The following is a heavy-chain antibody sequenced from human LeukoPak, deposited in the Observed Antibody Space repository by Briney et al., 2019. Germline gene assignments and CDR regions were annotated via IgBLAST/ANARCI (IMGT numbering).Heavy chain of an antibody. CDR2: IYYNGIT. V-gene: IGHV4-31*03. D-gene: IGHD6-19*01. Sequence: SETLSLTCTVSGDSITSDGYYWSWLRQHPGKDLEWIGYIYYNGITYYNPSLKSRITISRNTSENQFSLRLSSVTVAETAIYYCARGTAVAATFDYWGQGTLVTVSS. J-gene: IGHJ4*02. CDR1: GDSITSDGYY. CDR3: ARGTAVAATFDY.